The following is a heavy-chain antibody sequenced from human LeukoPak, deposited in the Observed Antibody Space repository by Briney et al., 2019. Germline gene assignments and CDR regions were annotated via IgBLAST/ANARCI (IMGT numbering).Heavy chain of an antibody. CDR3: ARHPQGLRYFDN. Sequence: SETLSLTCSVSSDSINNYYWVCLRQPPGKGLEGIAYIYYSGRDTTNSPSLKSGRTISVDTSKQQFSLSLRSVTAADTAVYYCARHPQGLRYFDNWGQGTLVIVSS. J-gene: IGHJ4*02. V-gene: IGHV4-59*08. CDR2: IYYSGRDT. CDR1: SDSINNYY.